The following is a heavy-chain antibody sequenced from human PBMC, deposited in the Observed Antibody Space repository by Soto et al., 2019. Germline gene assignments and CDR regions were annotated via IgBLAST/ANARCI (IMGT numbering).Heavy chain of an antibody. V-gene: IGHV4-59*01. D-gene: IGHD2-15*01. CDR3: ARGHLGITTTGTWYDFDY. J-gene: IGHJ4*02. CDR2: IYYSGRT. CDR1: GDSISSYY. Sequence: SETLSLTCTVPGDSISSYYWTWIRQPPGKGLEYIGYIYYSGRTYYNPSLKSRVTISVDTSKNQFSLKLSSVTAADTAVYYCARGHLGITTTGTWYDFDYWGQGTLVTVSS.